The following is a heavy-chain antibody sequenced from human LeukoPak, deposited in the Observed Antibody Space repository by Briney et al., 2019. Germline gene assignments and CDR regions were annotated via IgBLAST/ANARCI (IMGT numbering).Heavy chain of an antibody. CDR3: GSISGGPSGDF. J-gene: IGHJ4*02. CDR2: IWSDGSDR. Sequence: PGRTLRLSCAASGFTFSSYGMHWVRQAPGKGLEWVAVIWSDGSDRNYAGSVKGRFTISRDNSKNTLYLQMDSLRAEDTAVYYCGSISGGPSGDFWGQGTLVTVSS. D-gene: IGHD3-10*01. V-gene: IGHV3-33*01. CDR1: GFTFSSYG.